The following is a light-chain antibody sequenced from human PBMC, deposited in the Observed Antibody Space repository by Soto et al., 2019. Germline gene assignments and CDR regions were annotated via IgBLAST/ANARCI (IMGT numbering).Light chain of an antibody. CDR1: SSNIGGGND. CDR3: HSYDSNLSGSV. CDR2: GDN. V-gene: IGLV1-40*01. J-gene: IGLJ3*02. Sequence: QAVVTQPPSVSGAPGQRVTISCTGGSSNIGGGNDVHWYQQIPGKAPKLLIYGDNTRPSGVPDRFSGSKSGTSASLAITGLRTEDEADYYCHSYDSNLSGSVFGGGTKLTVL.